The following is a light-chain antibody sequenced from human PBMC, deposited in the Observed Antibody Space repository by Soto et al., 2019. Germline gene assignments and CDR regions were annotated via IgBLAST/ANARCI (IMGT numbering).Light chain of an antibody. V-gene: IGKV1-27*01. CDR3: QKYNSAPLT. CDR2: AAS. Sequence: DIQMTQSPSSLSASVADRVTITCRASQDISNYVAWYQQKPGKVPKLLVYAASTLPSGVASRFSGSGSGTDFTLTISSLQPEDVATYYCQKYNSAPLTFGGGTKVDIK. CDR1: QDISNY. J-gene: IGKJ4*01.